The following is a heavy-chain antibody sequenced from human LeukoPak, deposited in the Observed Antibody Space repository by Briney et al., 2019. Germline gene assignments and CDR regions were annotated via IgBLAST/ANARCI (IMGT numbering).Heavy chain of an antibody. Sequence: PGGSLSLSGAAFGLTVSSNYMSWFRRAPGRGLKWVSVIYSGGSTYYADSVKGRFTISRDNSKNKLYLQMNSLRAEDTAVYYCARGDGNYDFWSGYYTGFDYWGQGTLVTVSS. CDR1: GLTVSSNY. V-gene: IGHV3-66*02. D-gene: IGHD3-3*01. J-gene: IGHJ4*02. CDR3: ARGDGNYDFWSGYYTGFDY. CDR2: IYSGGST.